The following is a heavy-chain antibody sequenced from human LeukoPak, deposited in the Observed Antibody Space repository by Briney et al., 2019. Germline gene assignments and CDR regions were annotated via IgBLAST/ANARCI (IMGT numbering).Heavy chain of an antibody. CDR3: ARVHCGGDCYSPDDAFGI. D-gene: IGHD2-21*02. J-gene: IGHJ3*02. V-gene: IGHV3-21*01. CDR1: GFTFSSYS. CDR2: ISSSSSYI. Sequence: GGSLRLSCAASGFTFSSYSMNWVRQAPGKGLEWISSISSSSSYIYYADSVKGRFTISRDNAKNSLYLQMNSLRAEDTAVYYCARVHCGGDCYSPDDAFGIWGQGTMVTVSS.